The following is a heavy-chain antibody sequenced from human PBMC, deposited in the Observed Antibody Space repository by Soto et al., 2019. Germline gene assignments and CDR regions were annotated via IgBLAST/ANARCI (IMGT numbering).Heavy chain of an antibody. CDR3: ARHLGYCTNGVCYGGWFDP. CDR1: GGSISSSSYY. CDR2: IYYSGST. V-gene: IGHV4-39*01. D-gene: IGHD2-8*01. J-gene: IGHJ5*02. Sequence: SETLSLTCTVSGGSISSSSYYWGWIRQPPGKGLEWIGSIYYSGSTYYNPSLKSRVTISVDTSKNQFSLKLSSVTAADTAVYYCARHLGYCTNGVCYGGWFDPWGQGTLVTVSS.